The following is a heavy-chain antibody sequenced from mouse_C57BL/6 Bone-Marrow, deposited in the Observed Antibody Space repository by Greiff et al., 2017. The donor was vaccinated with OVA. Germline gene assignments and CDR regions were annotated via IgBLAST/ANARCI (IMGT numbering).Heavy chain of an antibody. CDR2: ISSGGSYT. Sequence: EVKLVESGGDLVKPGGSLKLSCAASGFTFSSYGMSWVRQTPDKRLEWVATISSGGSYTYYPDSVKGRFTISRDNAKNTLYLQMSSLKSGDTAMYYCARQTALAWFAYWGQGTLVTVSA. D-gene: IGHD3-2*01. J-gene: IGHJ3*01. CDR3: ARQTALAWFAY. V-gene: IGHV5-6*01. CDR1: GFTFSSYG.